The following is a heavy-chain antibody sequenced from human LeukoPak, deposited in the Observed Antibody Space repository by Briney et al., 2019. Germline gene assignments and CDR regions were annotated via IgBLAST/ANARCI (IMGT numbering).Heavy chain of an antibody. CDR2: MNPNSGNT. D-gene: IGHD3-10*01. CDR1: GYTFTSYD. Sequence: GASVKVSCKASGYTFTSYDINWVRQATGQGLQWMGWMNPNSGNTGYAQKFQGRVTMTRNTSISTAYMELSSLRSEDTAVYYCVRAYYGSGSYYTFDYWGQVTLVTVSS. V-gene: IGHV1-8*01. J-gene: IGHJ4*02. CDR3: VRAYYGSGSYYTFDY.